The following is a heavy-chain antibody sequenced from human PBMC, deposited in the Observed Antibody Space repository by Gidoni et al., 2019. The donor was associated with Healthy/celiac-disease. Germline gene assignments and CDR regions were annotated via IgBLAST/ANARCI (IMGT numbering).Heavy chain of an antibody. V-gene: IGHV4-39*07. CDR1: GGSIRSSSYY. CDR3: AGGSSGYYYSFDP. Sequence: QLQLQESGPGLVTPSETLSLTCTVSGGSIRSSSYYWCWTRQPPGKGLEWIGSIYYSGSTSYNPSLKSRVTISVDTSKNQFSLKLSSVTAADTAVYYCAGGSSGYYYSFDPWGQGTLVTVSS. CDR2: IYYSGST. D-gene: IGHD3-22*01. J-gene: IGHJ5*02.